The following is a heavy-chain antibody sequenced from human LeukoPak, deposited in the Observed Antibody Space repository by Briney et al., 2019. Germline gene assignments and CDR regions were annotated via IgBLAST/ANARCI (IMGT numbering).Heavy chain of an antibody. D-gene: IGHD1-26*01. V-gene: IGHV3-7*01. CDR1: GFTVSSND. J-gene: IGHJ3*02. CDR3: ARVSIAVGAPLGAFDI. Sequence: PGGSLRLSCAASGFTVSSNDMSWVRQAPGKGLEWVANIKQDGSEKYYVDSVKGRFTISRDNAKNSLYLQMNSLRAEDTAVYYCARVSIAVGAPLGAFDIWGQGTMVTVSS. CDR2: IKQDGSEK.